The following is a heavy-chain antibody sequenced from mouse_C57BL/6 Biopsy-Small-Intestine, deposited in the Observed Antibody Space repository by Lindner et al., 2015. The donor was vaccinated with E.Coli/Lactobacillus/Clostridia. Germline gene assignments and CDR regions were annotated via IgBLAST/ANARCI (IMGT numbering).Heavy chain of an antibody. J-gene: IGHJ2*01. V-gene: IGHV1-9*01. Sequence: VQLQESGAVLMKPGASVKLSCKATGYTFTGYWIEWVKQRPGHGLEWIGEILPGSGTTKSNEKFKGKATLTVDKSSSTAYMQLSSLTSEDSAVYYCARWLDYWGQGTTLTVSS. D-gene: IGHD2-2*01. CDR1: GYTFTGYW. CDR2: ILPGSGTT. CDR3: ARWLDY.